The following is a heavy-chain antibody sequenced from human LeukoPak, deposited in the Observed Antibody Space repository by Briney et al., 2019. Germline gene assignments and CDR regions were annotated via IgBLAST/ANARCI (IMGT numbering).Heavy chain of an antibody. Sequence: PSQTLSLTCTVSGGSLSSGSYYWRWLRQPAGKGLEWIGRIYTSGSTNYNPSLKSRVTMSVDTSKNQFSLKLSSVTAADTAVYYCARDGKYSYYYMDVWGKGTTVTISS. D-gene: IGHD5-18*01. CDR1: GGSLSSGSYY. J-gene: IGHJ6*03. CDR3: ARDGKYSYYYMDV. CDR2: IYTSGST. V-gene: IGHV4-61*02.